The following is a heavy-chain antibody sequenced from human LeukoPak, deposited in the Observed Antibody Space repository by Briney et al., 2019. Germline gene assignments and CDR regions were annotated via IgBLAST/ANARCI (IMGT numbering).Heavy chain of an antibody. CDR3: ARSGTTSQPPPYYYFDY. CDR1: GFTFSDYY. CDR2: ISSSGSTI. Sequence: GGSLRLSCAASGFTFSDYYVSWIRQAPGKGLEWVSYISSSGSTIYYADSVKGRFTISRDNAKNSLYLQMNSLRAEDTAVYYCARSGTTSQPPPYYYFDYWGQGTLVTVSS. D-gene: IGHD2/OR15-2a*01. J-gene: IGHJ4*02. V-gene: IGHV3-11*01.